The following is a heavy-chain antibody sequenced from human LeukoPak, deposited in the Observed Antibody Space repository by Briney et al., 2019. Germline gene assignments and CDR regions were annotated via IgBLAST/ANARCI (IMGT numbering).Heavy chain of an antibody. V-gene: IGHV3-21*01. Sequence: PGGSLRLSCAASAFXFSAYSINWVRQAPGKGLEWFSFISSSTSYISYADSVKGRFTISRDNAKSSLWVQMNSLGAEDTAVYYCARANNGRFDVWGQGTTVTVSS. CDR1: AFXFSAYS. J-gene: IGHJ3*01. CDR3: ARANNGRFDV. CDR2: ISSSTSYI. D-gene: IGHD1-14*01.